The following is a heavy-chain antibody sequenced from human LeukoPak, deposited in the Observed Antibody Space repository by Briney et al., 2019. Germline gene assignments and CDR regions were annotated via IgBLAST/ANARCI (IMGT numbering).Heavy chain of an antibody. CDR2: INHSGST. Sequence: SETLSLTCAVYGGSFSGYYWSWIRQPPGKGLEWIGEINHSGSTYYNPSLKSRVTISVDTSKNQFSLKLSSVTAADTAVYYCARHAIDVDGDYSDNWFDPWGQGTLVTVSS. CDR3: ARHAIDVDGDYSDNWFDP. J-gene: IGHJ5*02. V-gene: IGHV4-34*01. CDR1: GGSFSGYY. D-gene: IGHD4-17*01.